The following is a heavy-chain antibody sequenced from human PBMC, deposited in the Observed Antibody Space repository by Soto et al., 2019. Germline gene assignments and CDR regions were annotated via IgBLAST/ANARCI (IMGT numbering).Heavy chain of an antibody. V-gene: IGHV3-30*18. D-gene: IGHD3-3*01. CDR1: GFTFSSYG. CDR2: ISYDGSNK. CDR3: AKDGQGNFWSGLYYYYYYMDV. J-gene: IGHJ6*03. Sequence: GGSLRLSCAASGFTFSSYGMHWVRQAPGKGLEWVAVISYDGSNKYYAGSVKGRFTISRDKSKHTLYLQMNSLRAEDTAVYYCAKDGQGNFWSGLYYYYYYMDVWGKGTTVTVSS.